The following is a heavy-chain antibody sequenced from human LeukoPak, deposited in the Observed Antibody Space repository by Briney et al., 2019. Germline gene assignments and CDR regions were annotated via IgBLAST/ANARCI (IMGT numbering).Heavy chain of an antibody. J-gene: IGHJ4*02. Sequence: ASVRVSCKASGYTFTGYYMHWVRQAPGQGLEWMGCVHPNSGDTNYAQKFQGRVTMTRDTSISTAYLELNRLRSDDTAVYYCARDQDYSNYVAEYWGRGTRVTVS. D-gene: IGHD4-11*01. CDR1: GYTFTGYY. V-gene: IGHV1-2*02. CDR2: VHPNSGDT. CDR3: ARDQDYSNYVAEY.